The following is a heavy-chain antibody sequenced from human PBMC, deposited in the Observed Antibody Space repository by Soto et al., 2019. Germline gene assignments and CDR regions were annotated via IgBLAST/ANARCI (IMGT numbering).Heavy chain of an antibody. CDR3: ARGGGGNSDYYYYGMDV. D-gene: IGHD2-21*02. CDR2: IIPIFGTA. CDR1: GGTFSSYA. V-gene: IGHV1-69*13. Sequence: SVKVSCKASGGTFSSYAISWVRQAPGQGLEWMGGIIPIFGTANYAQKFQGRVTITADESTSTAYMELSSLRSEDTAVYYCARGGGGNSDYYYYGMDVWGQGTTVTVSS. J-gene: IGHJ6*02.